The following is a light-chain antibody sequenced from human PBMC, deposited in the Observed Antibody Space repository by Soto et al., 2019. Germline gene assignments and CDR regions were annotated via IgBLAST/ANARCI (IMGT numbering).Light chain of an antibody. Sequence: DIQMTQSPSSLAASVGDRVTITCRASQSIVKYLNWYQHKPGKAPELLIYAASNLHSGVPSRFTGNGSGTDYSLTISNLQPEDFATYYCQQSHSIPQTFGQGTKLEI. CDR2: AAS. CDR1: QSIVKY. V-gene: IGKV1-39*01. J-gene: IGKJ2*01. CDR3: QQSHSIPQT.